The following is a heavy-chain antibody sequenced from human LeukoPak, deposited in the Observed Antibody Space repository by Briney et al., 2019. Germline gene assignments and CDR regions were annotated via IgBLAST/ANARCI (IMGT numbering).Heavy chain of an antibody. CDR1: SFTFSNAW. V-gene: IGHV3-64D*06. CDR2: ISINGDKT. D-gene: IGHD1-26*01. Sequence: GGSLRLSCAASSFTFSNAWMNWVRQAPGKGLEYVSSISINGDKTYYAEPVKGRFTISRDNSKNTLYLQLSSLRVEDTAVYYCIKDRIGTWSFDHWGQGTLLTVSS. J-gene: IGHJ4*02. CDR3: IKDRIGTWSFDH.